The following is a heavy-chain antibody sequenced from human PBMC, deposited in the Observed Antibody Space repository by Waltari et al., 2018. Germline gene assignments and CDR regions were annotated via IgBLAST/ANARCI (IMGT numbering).Heavy chain of an antibody. CDR2: INHSGST. CDR1: GGSFSGYC. CDR3: ARAEGPKARGCDY. J-gene: IGHJ4*02. Sequence: QVQLQQWGAGLLKPSETLSPTCAVYGGSFSGYCWSWLRQPPGKGLEWIGEINHSGSTNYNPSLKSRVTISVDTSKNQFSLKLSSVTAADTAVYYCARAEGPKARGCDYWGQGTLVTVSS. V-gene: IGHV4-34*01.